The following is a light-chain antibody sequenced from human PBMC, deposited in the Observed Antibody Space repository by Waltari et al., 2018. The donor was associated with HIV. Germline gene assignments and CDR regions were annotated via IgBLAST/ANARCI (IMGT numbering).Light chain of an antibody. CDR3: YSTDSSGYPRGV. CDR1: ALAKKF. CDR2: DDS. J-gene: IGLJ1*01. Sequence: SNELTQPPSVSVSPGQTARITCYGDALAKKFAYWYQQKSGQAPVLVIFDDSKRPSGIPERFSGSNSGTMATLTISGAQVEDEGDYYCYSTDSSGYPRGVFGTGTKVIVL. V-gene: IGLV3-10*01.